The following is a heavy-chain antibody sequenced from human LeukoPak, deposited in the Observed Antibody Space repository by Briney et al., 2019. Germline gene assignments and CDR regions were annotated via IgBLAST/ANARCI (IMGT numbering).Heavy chain of an antibody. CDR3: ARADYGDSLSYYYYYMDV. D-gene: IGHD4-17*01. CDR1: GYTFTSYD. V-gene: IGHV1-8*03. Sequence: GASVKVSCKASGYTFTSYDINWVRQATGQGLEWMGWMNPNSGNTGYAQKFQGRVTITRNTSISTAYMELSSLRSEDTAVYYCARADYGDSLSYYYYYMDVWGKGTTVTVSS. J-gene: IGHJ6*03. CDR2: MNPNSGNT.